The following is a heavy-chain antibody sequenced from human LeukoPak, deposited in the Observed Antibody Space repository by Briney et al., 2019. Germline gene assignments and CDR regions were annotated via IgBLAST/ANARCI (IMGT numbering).Heavy chain of an antibody. CDR2: ISGSGGST. CDR1: GFTFSNFA. D-gene: IGHD3-10*01. CDR3: ARGNYYGSGSYTAY. J-gene: IGHJ4*02. Sequence: GGSLRLSCVASGFTFSNFAMSWVRQAPGKGLEWVSSISGSGGSTYYADSVKGRFPISRDNSKNTLYLQMNDLGADDTAVYYCARGNYYGSGSYTAYWGQGTPVTVSS. V-gene: IGHV3-23*01.